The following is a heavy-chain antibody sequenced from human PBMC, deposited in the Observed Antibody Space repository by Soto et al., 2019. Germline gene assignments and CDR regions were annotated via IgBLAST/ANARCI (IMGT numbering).Heavy chain of an antibody. CDR3: ARDRAAAAGGYYGMDV. CDR1: GFTFSSYS. Sequence: PGGSLRLSCAASGFTFSSYSMNWVRQAPGKGLEWVSYISSSSSTIYYADSVKGRFTISRDNAKNSLYLQMNSLRDEDTAVYYCARDRAAAAGGYYGMDVWGQGTTVTVSS. D-gene: IGHD6-13*01. J-gene: IGHJ6*02. CDR2: ISSSSSTI. V-gene: IGHV3-48*02.